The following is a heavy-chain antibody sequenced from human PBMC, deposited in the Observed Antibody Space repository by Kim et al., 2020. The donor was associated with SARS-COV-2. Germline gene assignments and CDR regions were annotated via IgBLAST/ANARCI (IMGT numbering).Heavy chain of an antibody. CDR1: GFTFSSYA. CDR3: AKDLSGSIAVAGEFDY. J-gene: IGHJ4*02. Sequence: GGSLRLSCAASGFTFSSYAMSWVRQAPGKGLEWVSAISGSGGSTYYADSVKGRFTISRDNSKNTLYLQMNSLRAEDTAVYYCAKDLSGSIAVAGEFDYWGQGTLVTVSS. D-gene: IGHD6-19*01. V-gene: IGHV3-23*01. CDR2: ISGSGGST.